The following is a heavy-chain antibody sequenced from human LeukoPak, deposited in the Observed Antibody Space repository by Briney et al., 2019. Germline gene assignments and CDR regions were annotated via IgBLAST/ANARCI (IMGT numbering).Heavy chain of an antibody. CDR3: ARNLCSSTSCYHYYGMDV. Sequence: KASETLSLTCTVSGGSISSYYWSWIRQPPGKGVEWIGYIYYSGSTNYNPSLKSRVTISVDTSKNQFSLKLSSVTAADTAEYYCARNLCSSTSCYHYYGMDVWGQGTTVTVSS. J-gene: IGHJ6*02. D-gene: IGHD2-2*01. V-gene: IGHV4-59*01. CDR1: GGSISSYY. CDR2: IYYSGST.